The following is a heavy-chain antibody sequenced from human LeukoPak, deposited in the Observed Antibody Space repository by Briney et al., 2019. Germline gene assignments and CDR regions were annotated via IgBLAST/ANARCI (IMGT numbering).Heavy chain of an antibody. J-gene: IGHJ4*02. CDR3: VRGTGY. Sequence: PGGSLRLSCSVSGFTFSTYVMHWVRQAPGKGLEYVPAISSNGDNTYYADSVKGRFTISRDNSKNTPYLQMSSLRADDTAVYYCVRGTGYWGQGTLVTVSS. CDR2: ISSNGDNT. V-gene: IGHV3-64D*06. CDR1: GFTFSTYV.